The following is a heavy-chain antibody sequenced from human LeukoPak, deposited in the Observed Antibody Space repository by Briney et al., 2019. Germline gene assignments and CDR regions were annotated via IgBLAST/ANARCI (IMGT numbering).Heavy chain of an antibody. V-gene: IGHV5-10-1*01. CDR3: ARHRGIAAAGSEYDP. CDR2: IDPSDSYT. D-gene: IGHD6-13*01. J-gene: IGHJ5*02. Sequence: GESLKISCKGSGYSFTSYWISWVRQMPGKGLEWMGRIDPSDSYTNYSPSFQGHVTISADKSISTAYLQWSSLKASDTAMYYCARHRGIAAAGSEYDPWGQGTLVTVSS. CDR1: GYSFTSYW.